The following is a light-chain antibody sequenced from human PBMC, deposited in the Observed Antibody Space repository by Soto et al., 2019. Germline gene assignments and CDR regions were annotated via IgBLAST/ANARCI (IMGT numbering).Light chain of an antibody. CDR3: AAWDASLGGFYV. V-gene: IGLV1-44*01. J-gene: IGLJ1*01. Sequence: QSVLTQPPSASATPGQRVTISCSGRSSDVGSNTVNWYQQFPGAAPKLLIYSNDQRPSGVPDRFSASKAGASASLAISGLQSEDEGDYYCAAWDASLGGFYVFGSGTKVTV. CDR1: SSDVGSNT. CDR2: SND.